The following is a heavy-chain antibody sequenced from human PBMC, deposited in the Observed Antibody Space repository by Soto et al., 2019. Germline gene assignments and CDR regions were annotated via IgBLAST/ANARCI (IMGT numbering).Heavy chain of an antibody. CDR2: IYYSGST. CDR3: ARVPIYYDSSGYYHYGTFDI. D-gene: IGHD3-22*01. J-gene: IGHJ3*02. V-gene: IGHV4-30-4*01. CDR1: GVSIRRGDYY. Sequence: PSATPSLTRPVSGVSIRRGDYYWSWIRRPPGKCLEWIGYIYYSGSTYYNPSLKSRVTISLDRSNNHFSLKLSSVTAADTAVYYCARVPIYYDSSGYYHYGTFDIWGQGTMVTVS.